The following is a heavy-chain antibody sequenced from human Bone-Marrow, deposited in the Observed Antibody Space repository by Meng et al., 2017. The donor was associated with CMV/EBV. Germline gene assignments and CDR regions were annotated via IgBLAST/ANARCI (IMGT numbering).Heavy chain of an antibody. CDR1: GFTFSSYS. J-gene: IGHJ4*02. CDR3: ARGRFRHTY. D-gene: IGHD3-3*01. V-gene: IGHV4-34*01. Sequence: ESLKISCAASGFTFSSYSMNWIRQPPGKGLEWIGEINHSGSTNYNPSLKSRLTISVDTSKNQFSLKLSSVTAADTAVYFCARGRFRHTYWGQGTLVTVSS. CDR2: INHSGST.